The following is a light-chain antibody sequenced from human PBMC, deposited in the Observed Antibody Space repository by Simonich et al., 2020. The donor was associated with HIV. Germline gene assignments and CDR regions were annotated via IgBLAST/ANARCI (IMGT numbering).Light chain of an antibody. Sequence: DIQMTQSPSTLSASVGDRVTITCRASQSIGTWLAWYQQKPGKAPNLLIYKASSLESGGPSRFSGSGSGTEFTLTISSLQPDDFATYYCQQYNSFPCTFGQGTKLEIK. CDR3: QQYNSFPCT. J-gene: IGKJ2*02. CDR1: QSIGTW. CDR2: KAS. V-gene: IGKV1-5*03.